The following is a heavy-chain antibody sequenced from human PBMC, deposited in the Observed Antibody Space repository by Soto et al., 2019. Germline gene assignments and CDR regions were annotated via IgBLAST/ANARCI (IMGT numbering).Heavy chain of an antibody. Sequence: QVQLVESGGGLVTPGGSLRLSCAASGFSFSDYYMNWIRQAPGQGLEWVSYISSSSASTNYAASVKGRFTISGDTAKTSLDLQMDSLRAEDTAVYSCARRKGWAFDYWGQGTLVTVSS. CDR3: ARRKGWAFDY. J-gene: IGHJ4*02. D-gene: IGHD2-15*01. CDR1: GFSFSDYY. V-gene: IGHV3-11*05. CDR2: ISSSSAST.